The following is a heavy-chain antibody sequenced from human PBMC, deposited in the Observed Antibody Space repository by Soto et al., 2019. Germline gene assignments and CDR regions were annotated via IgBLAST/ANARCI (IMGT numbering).Heavy chain of an antibody. D-gene: IGHD3-3*02. CDR1: GFTFSSYS. V-gene: IGHV3-30-3*01. CDR3: ARDGQPFFRELEGGMDV. Sequence: GGSRRLSCAASGFTFSSYSMHWVRQAPGQGLEWVAVLSYDGSNKYYAASVKGRFTISRDNSKNTLYLQMNSLRAEDTAVYYCARDGQPFFRELEGGMDVWGQGTTVTVSS. J-gene: IGHJ6*02. CDR2: LSYDGSNK.